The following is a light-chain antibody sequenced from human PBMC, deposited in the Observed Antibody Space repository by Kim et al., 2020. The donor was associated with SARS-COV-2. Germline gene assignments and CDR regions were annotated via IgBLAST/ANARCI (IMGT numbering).Light chain of an antibody. CDR1: SSNIGSNT. CDR2: SNN. Sequence: GQRVTISCSGSSSNIGSNTVNWYQQLPGTAPKLLIYSNNQRPSGVPDRFSGSKSGTSASLAISELQSEDEADYYCAAWDDSLNGWVFGGGTKLTVL. CDR3: AAWDDSLNGWV. J-gene: IGLJ3*02. V-gene: IGLV1-44*01.